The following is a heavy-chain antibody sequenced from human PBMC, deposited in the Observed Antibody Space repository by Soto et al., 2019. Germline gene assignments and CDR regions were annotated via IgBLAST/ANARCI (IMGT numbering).Heavy chain of an antibody. Sequence: HPGGSLRLSCAASGFTFSNSWMQWVRQVSGKGLEWVSRINADGTSTSYADSVKGRFTISRDNAKNTLYLHVNSLRAEDTAVYYCVKVLARGVGVPRFYFDSWGQGALVTVSS. J-gene: IGHJ4*02. CDR3: VKVLARGVGVPRFYFDS. V-gene: IGHV3-74*01. D-gene: IGHD2-2*01. CDR2: INADGTST. CDR1: GFTFSNSW.